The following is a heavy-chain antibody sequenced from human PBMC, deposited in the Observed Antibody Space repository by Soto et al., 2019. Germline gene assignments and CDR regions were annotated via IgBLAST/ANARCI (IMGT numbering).Heavy chain of an antibody. CDR3: AKDANTYCSGGSCYDANFDY. D-gene: IGHD2-15*01. J-gene: IGHJ4*02. Sequence: GGSLRLSCAASGSIFRGYGMHWVRQAPGKGLEWVSGISWNSGSIGYADSVKGRFTISRDNAKNSLYLQMNSLRAEDTALYYCAKDANTYCSGGSCYDANFDYWGQGTLVTVSS. CDR2: ISWNSGSI. V-gene: IGHV3-9*01. CDR1: GSIFRGYG.